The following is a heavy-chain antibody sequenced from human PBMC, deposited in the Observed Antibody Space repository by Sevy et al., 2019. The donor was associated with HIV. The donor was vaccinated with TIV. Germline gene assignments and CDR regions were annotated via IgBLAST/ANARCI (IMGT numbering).Heavy chain of an antibody. CDR1: GFTFDDYA. V-gene: IGHV3-49*03. J-gene: IGHJ4*02. CDR2: ITRNSYEAYGGTT. CDR3: TRGLATADTPEYYFDY. D-gene: IGHD5-12*01. Sequence: GGFLSLSCTTSGFTFDDYAMSWFRQAPGKGLEWVAFITRNSYEAYGGTTDYAASVKGRFIISRDDSKSVAFLQMNSLKTEDTAVYYCTRGLATADTPEYYFDYWGQGTLVTVSS.